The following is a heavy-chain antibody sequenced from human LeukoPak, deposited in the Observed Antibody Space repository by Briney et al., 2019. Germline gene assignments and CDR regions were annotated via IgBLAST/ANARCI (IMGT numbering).Heavy chain of an antibody. V-gene: IGHV3-23*01. D-gene: IGHD2-15*01. J-gene: IGHJ4*02. CDR3: ASRVVALGSY. CDR1: GFTFNNYA. CDR2: ISGSGGST. Sequence: GGSLRLSCATSGFTFNNYAMSWVRQAPGKGLEWVSAISGSGGSTYYADSVKGRFTISRDNSKNTLYLQMNSLRAEDTAVYYCASRVVALGSYWGQGTLVTVSS.